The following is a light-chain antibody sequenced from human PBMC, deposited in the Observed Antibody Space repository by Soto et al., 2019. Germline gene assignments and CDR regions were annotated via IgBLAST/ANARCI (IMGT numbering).Light chain of an antibody. CDR3: QQSFSAPYT. CDR2: AAY. CDR1: QTIDRF. J-gene: IGKJ2*01. V-gene: IGKV1-39*01. Sequence: DIQMTQSPSSLSASVGDRVTITCRASQTIDRFLNWYHHKPGRAPKLLIDAAYRLQSGVSSRFSGSGSGTDFTLTIINLQPEDFAVYYCQQSFSAPYTFGQGNKLEIK.